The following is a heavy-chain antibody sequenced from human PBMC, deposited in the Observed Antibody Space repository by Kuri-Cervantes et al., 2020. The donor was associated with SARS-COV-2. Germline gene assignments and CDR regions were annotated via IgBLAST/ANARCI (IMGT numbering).Heavy chain of an antibody. D-gene: IGHD3-10*01. Sequence: SETLSLTCAVSGGSISSGGYYWSWIRQPAGKGLEWIGYIYTSGSTNYNPSLKSRVTISVDTSKNQFSLKLSSVTAADTAVYYCARERANGSVDYWGQGTLVTVSS. J-gene: IGHJ4*02. CDR1: GGSISSGGYY. CDR3: ARERANGSVDY. CDR2: IYTSGST. V-gene: IGHV4-61*09.